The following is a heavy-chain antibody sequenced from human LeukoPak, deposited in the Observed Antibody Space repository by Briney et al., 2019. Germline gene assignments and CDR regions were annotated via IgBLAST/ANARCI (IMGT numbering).Heavy chain of an antibody. V-gene: IGHV1-69*13. CDR2: IIPIFGTA. CDR3: ARGYDILTGYYKFDY. D-gene: IGHD3-9*01. J-gene: IGHJ4*02. Sequence: GASVKVSCKASGYTFTSYYMHWVRQAPGQGLEWMGGIIPIFGTANYAQKFQGRVTITADESTSTAYMELSSLRSEDTAVYYCARGYDILTGYYKFDYWGQGTLVTVSS. CDR1: GYTFTSYY.